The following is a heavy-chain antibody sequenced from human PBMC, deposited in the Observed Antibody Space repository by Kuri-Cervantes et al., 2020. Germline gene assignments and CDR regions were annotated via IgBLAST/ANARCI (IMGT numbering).Heavy chain of an antibody. CDR1: GFTFSSYG. J-gene: IGHJ4*02. D-gene: IGHD3-10*01. Sequence: LSLTCAASGFTFSSYGMHWVRQAPGKGLEWVAVISYDGSNKYYADSVKGRFTISRDNSKNTLYVQMNSLRAEDAAVYYCARGLLWFGELFLPQFDYWGQGTLVTVSS. CDR2: ISYDGSNK. V-gene: IGHV3-30*03. CDR3: ARGLLWFGELFLPQFDY.